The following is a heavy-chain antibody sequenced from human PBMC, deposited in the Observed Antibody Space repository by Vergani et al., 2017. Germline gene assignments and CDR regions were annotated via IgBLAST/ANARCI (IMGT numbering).Heavy chain of an antibody. J-gene: IGHJ6*03. CDR1: GFTFSDYY. V-gene: IGHV3-11*01. D-gene: IGHD2-2*02. CDR2: ISSSGSTI. Sequence: QVQLVESGGGLVKPGGSLRLSCAASGFTFSDYYMSWIRQAPGKGLEWVSYISSSGSTIYYADSVKGRFTIARDNAKNSLYLQMNSLRADDTAVYYCARELLDVVVPAAIQEGYYYYYYMDVWGKGTTVTVSS. CDR3: ARELLDVVVPAAIQEGYYYYYYMDV.